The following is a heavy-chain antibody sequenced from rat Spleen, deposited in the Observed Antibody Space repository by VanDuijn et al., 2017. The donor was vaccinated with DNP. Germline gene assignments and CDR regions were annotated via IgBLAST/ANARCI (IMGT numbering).Heavy chain of an antibody. Sequence: EVQLVESGGGLVQPGRSLTLSCEVSGFTFNNYFMAWVRQAPKKGLEWVATISTSGGSTYYRDSVKGRFTVSRDNAKSTLYLQMDSLRSEDTATYYWARRDYGYVFAYWGQGTLVTVSS. CDR1: GFTFNNYF. CDR3: ARRDYGYVFAY. CDR2: ISTSGGST. D-gene: IGHD1-7*01. V-gene: IGHV5-25*01. J-gene: IGHJ3*01.